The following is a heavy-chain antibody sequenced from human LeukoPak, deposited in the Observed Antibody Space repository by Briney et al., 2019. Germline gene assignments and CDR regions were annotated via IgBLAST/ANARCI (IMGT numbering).Heavy chain of an antibody. J-gene: IGHJ4*02. V-gene: IGHV3-48*03. Sequence: AGGSLRLSCAASGFTFSSYEMNWVRQAPGKGLEWVSYIGSSGSTIYYADSVKGRFTISRDNAKNSLYLQMNSLRAEDTAVYYCAVLQPFDYWGQGTLVTVSS. CDR2: IGSSGSTI. CDR3: AVLQPFDY. D-gene: IGHD1-1*01. CDR1: GFTFSSYE.